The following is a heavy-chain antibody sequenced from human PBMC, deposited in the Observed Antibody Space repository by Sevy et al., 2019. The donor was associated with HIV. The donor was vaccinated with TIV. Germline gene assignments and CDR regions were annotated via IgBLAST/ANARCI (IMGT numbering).Heavy chain of an antibody. V-gene: IGHV3-73*01. CDR3: TRRNYDSSAYYSDY. D-gene: IGHD3-22*01. J-gene: IGHJ4*02. CDR1: GFTFSGSA. CDR2: IRSIANSYGT. Sequence: GGSLRLSCAASGFTFSGSAMHWVRQASGKGLEWVGRIRSIANSYGTAYAASVKGRFTISRDDSKNTPYLQMNSLKTEDSAVYYCTRRNYDSSAYYSDYWGQGTLVTVSS.